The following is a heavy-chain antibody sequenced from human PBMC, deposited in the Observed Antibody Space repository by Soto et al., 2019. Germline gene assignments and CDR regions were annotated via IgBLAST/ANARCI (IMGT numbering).Heavy chain of an antibody. Sequence: PGGSLRLSCAASGFTFSDYCMSWIRQAPGKGLEWVSYISSSGSTIYYADSVKGRFTISRHNSKNTLYLLMNSLRAEDTAVYYCARDFRPPYGVRYFDYWGQGTLVTVSS. CDR3: ARDFRPPYGVRYFDY. J-gene: IGHJ4*02. D-gene: IGHD4-17*01. V-gene: IGHV3-11*01. CDR2: ISSSGSTI. CDR1: GFTFSDYC.